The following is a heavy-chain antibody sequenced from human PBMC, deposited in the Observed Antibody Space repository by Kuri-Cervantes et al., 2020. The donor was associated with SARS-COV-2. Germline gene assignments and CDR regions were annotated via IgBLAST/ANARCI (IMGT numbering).Heavy chain of an antibody. D-gene: IGHD2-2*01. CDR2: MNPNSGNR. CDR1: GYTFTGYY. V-gene: IGHV1-8*02. CDR3: ARGIGYDRSPLYGMDV. Sequence: ASVKVSCKASGYTFTGYYMHWVRQAPGQGLEWMGWMNPNSGNRDFAQKFQGRVTMTRDTSISTAYMELSSLGSEDTAVYYCARGIGYDRSPLYGMDVWGQGTTVTVSS. J-gene: IGHJ6*02.